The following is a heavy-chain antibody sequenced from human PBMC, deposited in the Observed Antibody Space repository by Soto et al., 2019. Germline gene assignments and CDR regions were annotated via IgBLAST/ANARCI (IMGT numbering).Heavy chain of an antibody. V-gene: IGHV4-59*01. J-gene: IGHJ6*01. CDR1: GGSISSYY. D-gene: IGHD5-12*01. Sequence: SETLSLTCTVSGGSISSYYWSWIRQPPGKGLEWIGYIYYSGSTNYNPSLKSRVTITVDTSKNQFSLKLSSVTAADTAVYYCASAKATGRPGGMDVWGQGTTVTACS. CDR2: IYYSGST. CDR3: ASAKATGRPGGMDV.